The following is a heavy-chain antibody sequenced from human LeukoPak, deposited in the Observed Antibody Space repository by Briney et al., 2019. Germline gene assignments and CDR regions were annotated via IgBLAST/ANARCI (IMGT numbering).Heavy chain of an antibody. Sequence: SETLSLTCTVSGVSIRTYYWNWIRQPPGKGPEWIGYIYRGSTNYNPSFESRVTISVDTSKNQFSLKLSSVTAADTAVYYRARGGDYEIDYWGQGILVTVSS. CDR1: GVSIRTYY. V-gene: IGHV4-59*01. CDR3: ARGGDYEIDY. J-gene: IGHJ4*02. CDR2: IYRGST. D-gene: IGHD4-17*01.